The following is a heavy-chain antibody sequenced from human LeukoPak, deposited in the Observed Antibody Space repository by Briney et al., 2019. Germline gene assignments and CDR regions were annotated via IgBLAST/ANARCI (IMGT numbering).Heavy chain of an antibody. CDR1: GYTFTSYG. D-gene: IGHD3-10*01. Sequence: ASVKVSCKASGYTFTSYGISWVRQAPGQGLEWMGWISAYNGNTNYAQKLQGRVTMTTDTSTSTAYMELRSLRSDDTAVYYCARSTYYCGSGSQFDYWGQGTLVTVSS. J-gene: IGHJ4*02. V-gene: IGHV1-18*01. CDR2: ISAYNGNT. CDR3: ARSTYYCGSGSQFDY.